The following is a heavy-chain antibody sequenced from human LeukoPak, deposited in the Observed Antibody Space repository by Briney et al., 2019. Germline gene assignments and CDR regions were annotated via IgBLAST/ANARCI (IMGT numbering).Heavy chain of an antibody. CDR3: ARGRILDFGVVNGGYYFDY. CDR2: INHSGST. D-gene: IGHD3-3*01. V-gene: IGHV4-34*01. Sequence: PSETLSLTCAVYGGSFSGYYWSWIHQPPGKGLEWIGEINHSGSTNYNPSLKSRVTISVDTSKNQFSLKLSSVTAADTAVYYCARGRILDFGVVNGGYYFDYWGQGTLVTVSS. J-gene: IGHJ4*02. CDR1: GGSFSGYY.